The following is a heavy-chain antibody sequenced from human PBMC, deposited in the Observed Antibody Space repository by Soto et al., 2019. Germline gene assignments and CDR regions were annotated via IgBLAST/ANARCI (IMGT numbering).Heavy chain of an antibody. CDR1: GYSFTSYW. CDR3: ARLASSGWSDY. V-gene: IGHV5-10-1*01. D-gene: IGHD6-19*01. Sequence: GXSLNISCKGSGYSFTSYWLSWLRQIPGKGLEWMGRIDPSDSYTNYSPSSQGPVTISADKSPSTAYLQWSSLKASDTAMYYCARLASSGWSDYWGQGTLVTVSS. CDR2: IDPSDSYT. J-gene: IGHJ4*02.